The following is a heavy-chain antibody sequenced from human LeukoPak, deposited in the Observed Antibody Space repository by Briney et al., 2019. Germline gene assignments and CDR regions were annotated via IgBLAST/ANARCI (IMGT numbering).Heavy chain of an antibody. V-gene: IGHV1-2*02. J-gene: IGHJ6*03. CDR1: GYTFTGYY. CDR3: ARAADYYDSSGYSPNYMDV. D-gene: IGHD3-22*01. Sequence: GASVKVSCKASGYTFTGYYMHWVRQAPGQGLEWMGWINPNSGGTNYAQKFQGRVTMTRDTSISTAYMELSRLRSDDTAVYYCARAADYYDSSGYSPNYMDVWGKGTTVTVSS. CDR2: INPNSGGT.